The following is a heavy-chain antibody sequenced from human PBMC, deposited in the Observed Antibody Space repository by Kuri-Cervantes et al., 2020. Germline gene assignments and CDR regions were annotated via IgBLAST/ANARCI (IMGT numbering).Heavy chain of an antibody. J-gene: IGHJ4*02. V-gene: IGHV3-23*01. CDR1: GFTFSSYA. CDR3: AKDGFIIAGAPSG. D-gene: IGHD6-13*01. Sequence: GESLKISCAASGFTFSSYAMSWVRQAPGKGLEWVSAISGSGGSTYYADSVKGRSTISRDNSKNTLYLQMNSLRAEDTAVYYCAKDGFIIAGAPSGRGQGTLVTVSS. CDR2: ISGSGGST.